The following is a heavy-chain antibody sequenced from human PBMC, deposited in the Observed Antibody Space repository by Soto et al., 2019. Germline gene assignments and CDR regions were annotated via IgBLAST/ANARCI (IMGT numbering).Heavy chain of an antibody. J-gene: IGHJ5*02. V-gene: IGHV3-30*18. CDR2: ISYDGSNK. D-gene: IGHD4-17*01. CDR3: AKDFALYGDPSTGWFDP. Sequence: QVQLVESGGGVVQPGKSLRLSCAASGFTFSSYGMHWVRQAPGKGLEWVAVISYDGSNKYYADSVKGRFTISRDNSKNTLYLQMNSLRAEDTAVYYCAKDFALYGDPSTGWFDPWGQGTLVTVSS. CDR1: GFTFSSYG.